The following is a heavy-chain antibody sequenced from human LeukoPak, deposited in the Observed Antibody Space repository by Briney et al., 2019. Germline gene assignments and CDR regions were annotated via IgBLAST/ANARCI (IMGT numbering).Heavy chain of an antibody. CDR3: ARDLWSTAAGIFDF. J-gene: IGHJ4*02. V-gene: IGHV4-39*07. CDR1: GCSISSCRLY. CDR2: IYYSGST. Sequence: SGSLSLSCTVSGCSISSCRLYWGRHPPPPGPGLVWIGSIYYSGSTYYNPSLKSRVTISVDTSKYQFSLKLSSVTAADTAVYYCARDLWSTAAGIFDFWGQGALVTVSS. D-gene: IGHD6-25*01.